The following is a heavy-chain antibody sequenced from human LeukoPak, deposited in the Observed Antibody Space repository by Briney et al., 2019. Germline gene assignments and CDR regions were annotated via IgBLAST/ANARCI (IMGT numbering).Heavy chain of an antibody. J-gene: IGHJ4*02. CDR1: GDTFTSYD. D-gene: IGHD5-24*01. CDR3: ARGERRDGYIDY. CDR2: MNPNSGNT. Sequence: ASVKVSCKASGDTFTSYDINWVQQATGQGLEWMGWMNPNSGNTGYAQTFQGRVTMTRNTSISTAYMELSSLRSEDTAVYYCARGERRDGYIDYWGQETLVTASS. V-gene: IGHV1-8*01.